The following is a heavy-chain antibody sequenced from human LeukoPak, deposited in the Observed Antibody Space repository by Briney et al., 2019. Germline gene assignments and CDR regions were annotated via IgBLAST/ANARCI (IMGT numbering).Heavy chain of an antibody. CDR2: ISSSSSYI. CDR3: ARDGVYCSGGSCFDLVDY. CDR1: GFTFSSYG. V-gene: IGHV3-21*01. J-gene: IGHJ4*02. Sequence: GGSLRLSCAASGFTFSSYGMHWVRQAPGKGLEWVSSISSSSSYIYYADSVKGRFTISRDNAKNSLYLQMNSLRAEDTAVYYCARDGVYCSGGSCFDLVDYWGQGTLVTVSS. D-gene: IGHD2-15*01.